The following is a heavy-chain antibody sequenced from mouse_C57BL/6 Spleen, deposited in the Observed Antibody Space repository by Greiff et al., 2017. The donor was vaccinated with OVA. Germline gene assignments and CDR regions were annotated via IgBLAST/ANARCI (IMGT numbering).Heavy chain of an antibody. CDR3: TVYDYYVRDYYAMDY. CDR2: IRNKANNHAT. D-gene: IGHD1-1*01. J-gene: IGHJ4*01. Sequence: EVKLVESGGGLVQPGGSMKLSCAASGFTFSDAWMDWVRQSPEKGLEWVAAIRNKANNHATYYAESVKGRFTISRDDSKSSVYLQMNSLRAEDNGMYYCTVYDYYVRDYYAMDYWGQGTTVTVSS. CDR1: GFTFSDAW. V-gene: IGHV6-6*01.